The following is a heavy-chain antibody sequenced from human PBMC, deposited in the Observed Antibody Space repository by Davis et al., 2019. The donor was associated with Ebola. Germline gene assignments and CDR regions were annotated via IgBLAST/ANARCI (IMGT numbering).Heavy chain of an antibody. CDR1: GYSFTSYW. Sequence: GESLKISCKGSGYSFTSYWISWVRQMPGKGLEWMGRIDPSDSYTNYSPSFQGHVTISADKSISTAYLQWSSLKASDTAMYYCARLHYDILTGYYNPDDYYYGMDVWGQGTTVTVSS. CDR2: IDPSDSYT. CDR3: ARLHYDILTGYYNPDDYYYGMDV. V-gene: IGHV5-10-1*01. D-gene: IGHD3-9*01. J-gene: IGHJ6*02.